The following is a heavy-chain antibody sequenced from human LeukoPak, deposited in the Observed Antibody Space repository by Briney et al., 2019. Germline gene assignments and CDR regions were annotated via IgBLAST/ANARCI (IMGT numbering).Heavy chain of an antibody. D-gene: IGHD3-22*01. CDR2: IYYSGST. V-gene: IGHV4-28*03. Sequence: SETLSLTCAVSAYSISSSNWWAWIRQPPGKGLEWIGYIYYSGSTYYNPSLKSRVTMSVDTSKNQFSLKLTSVTAVDTAVYYCARDLADSSGYPNAFDIWGQGTMVTVSS. J-gene: IGHJ3*02. CDR1: AYSISSSNW. CDR3: ARDLADSSGYPNAFDI.